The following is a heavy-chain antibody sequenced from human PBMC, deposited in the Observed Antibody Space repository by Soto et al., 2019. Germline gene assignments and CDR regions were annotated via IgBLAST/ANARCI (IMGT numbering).Heavy chain of an antibody. CDR1: GFSLSTSGVG. Sequence: QITLKESGPTLVKPTQTLTLTCTFSGFSLSTSGVGVDWIRQPPGKALEWLALIYWDDDKRYSPSLKCQLTITQGPXXNXVXXTMPDTDPVYTATDYGAQRRGYWKGESYDSSWCVPWGQGPLVTVSS. CDR3: AQRRGYWKGESYDSSWCVP. D-gene: IGHD1-26*01. V-gene: IGHV2-5*02. CDR2: IYWDDDK. J-gene: IGHJ5*02.